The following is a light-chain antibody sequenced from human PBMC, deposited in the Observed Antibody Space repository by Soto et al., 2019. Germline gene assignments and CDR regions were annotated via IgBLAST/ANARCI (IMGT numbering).Light chain of an antibody. J-gene: IGKJ4*01. V-gene: IGKV3-20*01. CDR3: QQFSSYPLT. CDR1: QTVRNNY. Sequence: EFVLTKSPGTLSLSPGERATLSCRASQTVRNNYLAWYQQKPGQAPRLLIYDASSRATGIPDRFSGGGSGTDFTLSISSLEPEDFAVYYCQQFSSYPLTFGGGTKVEIK. CDR2: DAS.